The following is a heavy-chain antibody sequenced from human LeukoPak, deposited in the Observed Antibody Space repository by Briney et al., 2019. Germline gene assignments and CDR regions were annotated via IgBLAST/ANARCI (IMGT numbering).Heavy chain of an antibody. CDR3: AGHHQAYSRTY. D-gene: IGHD6-13*01. J-gene: IGHJ4*02. CDR1: GFTFSNYA. Sequence: PGGSLRLSCAASGFTFSNYAMSWVRQAPGKGLEWVSVIYSGGSTYYADSVKGRFTISRDNSKNTLYLQMNSLRAEDTAVYYCAGHHQAYSRTYWGQGTLVTVSS. CDR2: IYSGGST. V-gene: IGHV3-23*03.